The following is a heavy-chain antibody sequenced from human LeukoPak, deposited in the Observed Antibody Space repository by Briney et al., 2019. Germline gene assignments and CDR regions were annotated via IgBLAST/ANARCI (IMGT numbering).Heavy chain of an antibody. V-gene: IGHV4-59*01. J-gene: IGHJ4*02. D-gene: IGHD6-19*01. CDR2: IYYSGST. CDR3: ARAGSSGWSIDY. CDR1: GVSISSYY. Sequence: SETLSLTCTVSGVSISSYYWSWIRQPPGKGLEWIGYIYYSGSTNYNPSLKSRVTISVDTSKNQFSLKLSSVTAADTAVYYCARAGSSGWSIDYWGQGTLVTVSS.